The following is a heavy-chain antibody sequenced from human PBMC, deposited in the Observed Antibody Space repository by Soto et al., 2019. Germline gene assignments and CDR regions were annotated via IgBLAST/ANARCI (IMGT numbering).Heavy chain of an antibody. J-gene: IGHJ6*02. D-gene: IGHD3-9*01. V-gene: IGHV3-30*18. CDR1: GFTLISYG. CDR2: ISYDGSNK. CDR3: AKDLGDYDILTGYKIPGDYYYYGMDV. Sequence: GGSLRLSCAASGFTLISYGMHWVRQAPGKGLEWVAVISYDGSNKYYADSVKGRFTISRDNSKNTLYLQMNSLRAEDTAVYYCAKDLGDYDILTGYKIPGDYYYYGMDVWGQGTTVTVSS.